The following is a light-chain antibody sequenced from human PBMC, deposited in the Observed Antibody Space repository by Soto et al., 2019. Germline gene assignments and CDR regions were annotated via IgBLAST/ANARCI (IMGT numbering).Light chain of an antibody. V-gene: IGKV3-20*01. CDR1: QSVSGDY. Sequence: EIVLTQSPGTLSLSPGEGATLSCRVSQSVSGDYLAWYQSKPGQAPRLLIHGASNRATGIPDRFSGSGSGTDFTLTIGRLEPEDFAVYYCQQYLITPWTFGQGTKVDI. CDR3: QQYLITPWT. J-gene: IGKJ1*01. CDR2: GAS.